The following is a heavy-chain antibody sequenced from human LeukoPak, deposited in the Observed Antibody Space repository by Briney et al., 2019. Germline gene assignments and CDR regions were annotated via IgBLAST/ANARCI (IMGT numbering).Heavy chain of an antibody. CDR3: ARYRNPYSDSSGYGVVFDY. J-gene: IGHJ4*02. CDR1: GGTFSSYA. D-gene: IGHD3-22*01. CDR2: IIPIFGTA. Sequence: SVKVSCKASGGTFSSYAISWVRQAPGQGLEWMGGIIPIFGTANYAQKFQGRVTITADESTSTAYMELSSLRSEDTAVYYCARYRNPYSDSSGYGVVFDYWGQGTLVTVSS. V-gene: IGHV1-69*13.